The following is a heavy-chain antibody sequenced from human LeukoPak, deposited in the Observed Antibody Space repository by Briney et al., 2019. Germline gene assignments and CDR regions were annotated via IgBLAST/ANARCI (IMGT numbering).Heavy chain of an antibody. J-gene: IGHJ4*02. V-gene: IGHV3-21*01. Sequence: GGSLRLSCAASGFTFSSYSMNWVRQAPGKGLEWVSSISSSSSYVYYADSVKGRFTISRDNAKNSLYLQMNSLRAEDTAVYYCARVGRLDISSWYSYWGQGTLVTVSS. D-gene: IGHD6-13*01. CDR2: ISSSSSYV. CDR1: GFTFSSYS. CDR3: ARVGRLDISSWYSY.